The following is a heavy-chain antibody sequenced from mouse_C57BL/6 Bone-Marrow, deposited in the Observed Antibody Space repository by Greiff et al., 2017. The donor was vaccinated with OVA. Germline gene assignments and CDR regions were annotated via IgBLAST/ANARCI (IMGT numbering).Heavy chain of an antibody. D-gene: IGHD1-1*01. J-gene: IGHJ4*01. V-gene: IGHV5-4*01. CDR2: ISDGGSYT. Sequence: EVKLVESGGGLVKPGGSLKLSCAASGFTFSDYGMHWVRQAPEKGLEWVATISDGGSYTYYPDNVKGRFTISRDNAKNNLYLQMSHLKSEDTAMYYCARDHGYGSSYRGYAMDYWGQGTSVTVSS. CDR3: ARDHGYGSSYRGYAMDY. CDR1: GFTFSDYG.